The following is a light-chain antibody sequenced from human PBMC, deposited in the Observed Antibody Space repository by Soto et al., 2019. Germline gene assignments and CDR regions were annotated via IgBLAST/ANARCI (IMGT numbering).Light chain of an antibody. J-gene: IGLJ3*02. CDR1: SSDVGGYNN. CDR2: DDS. CDR3: SSYAISSTRPGWV. V-gene: IGLV2-14*01. Sequence: QSALTQPASVSGSPGQSITISCPRTSSDVGGYNNVSWYQQHPGKAPKLMISDDSNRPSGVSTRFSGSTSGNTASLTISGLKAEDEADYYCSSYAISSTRPGWVLGGGTKLTVL.